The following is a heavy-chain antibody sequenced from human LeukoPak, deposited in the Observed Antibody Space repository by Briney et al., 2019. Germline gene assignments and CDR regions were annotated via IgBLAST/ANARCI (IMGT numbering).Heavy chain of an antibody. J-gene: IGHJ3*02. Sequence: PGGSLRLSCAASGFTFSDYYMSWIRQAPGKGLEWVSAISGSGGSTYYADSVKGRFTISRDNSKNTLYLQMNSLRAEDTAVYYCAKGTMATSRGGAFDIWGQGTMVTVSS. CDR3: AKGTMATSRGGAFDI. CDR1: GFTFSDYY. V-gene: IGHV3-23*01. CDR2: ISGSGGST. D-gene: IGHD5-24*01.